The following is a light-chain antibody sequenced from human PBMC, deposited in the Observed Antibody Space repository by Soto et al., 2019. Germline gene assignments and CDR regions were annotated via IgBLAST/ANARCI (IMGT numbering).Light chain of an antibody. CDR1: SSDIGSYNY. J-gene: IGLJ1*01. CDR3: SSFASTHTYV. Sequence: QSALTQPASVSGSPGQSITISCTGTSSDIGSYNYVAWYQQFPGKAPKLLIYEVNNRPSGVSHRFSGSKSGNTASLTISGLQAEDEADYYCSSFASTHTYVFGTGTKVTVL. V-gene: IGLV2-14*01. CDR2: EVN.